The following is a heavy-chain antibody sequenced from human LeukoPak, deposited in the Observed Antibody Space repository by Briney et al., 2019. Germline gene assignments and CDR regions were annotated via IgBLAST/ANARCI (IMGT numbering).Heavy chain of an antibody. CDR3: ARDGRYGAVAES. CDR2: VSGSGDRT. CDR1: GFTFSNYA. Sequence: GGSLRLSCAASGFTFSNYAMSWVRQVPGKGLEWVSAVSGSGDRTHYADSVKGRFTISRDNSKNTLYLQMNSLRPEDTAVYYCARDGRYGAVAESWGQGTLVTVSS. D-gene: IGHD6-19*01. V-gene: IGHV3-23*01. J-gene: IGHJ4*02.